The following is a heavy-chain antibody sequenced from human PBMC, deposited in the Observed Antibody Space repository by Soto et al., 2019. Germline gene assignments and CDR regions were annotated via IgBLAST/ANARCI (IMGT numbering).Heavy chain of an antibody. Sequence: QVQLVESGGGVVQPGRSLRLSCAASGFTFSSYAMHWVRQAPGKGLEWVAVISYDGSNKYYADSVKGRFTISRDNSTNTLYLQMNSLRAEDTAVYYCARQPTGYYYYYGMDVWGQGTTVTVSS. CDR3: ARQPTGYYYYYGMDV. CDR1: GFTFSSYA. CDR2: ISYDGSNK. J-gene: IGHJ6*02. V-gene: IGHV3-30-3*01.